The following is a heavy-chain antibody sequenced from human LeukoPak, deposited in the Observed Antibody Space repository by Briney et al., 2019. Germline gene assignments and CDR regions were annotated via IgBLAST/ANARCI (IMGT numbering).Heavy chain of an antibody. CDR1: GYYIYSGYY. Sequence: SDTLSLTCSVSGYYIYSGYYWGWIPQPPGKGLEWVGLIYQRRSTYYNPSLKSRVTISVDTSKNQFSLKLSSVTAADTAVYYCASYCSSTSCFASDAFDIWGQGTMVTVSS. V-gene: IGHV4-38-2*01. CDR3: ASYCSSTSCFASDAFDI. J-gene: IGHJ3*02. CDR2: IYQRRST. D-gene: IGHD2-2*01.